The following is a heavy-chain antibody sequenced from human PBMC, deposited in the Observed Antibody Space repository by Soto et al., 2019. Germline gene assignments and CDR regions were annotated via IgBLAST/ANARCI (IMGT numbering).Heavy chain of an antibody. V-gene: IGHV1-46*01. CDR3: ARDDFLCGSYRPFDY. D-gene: IGHD1-26*01. CDR1: GYTFTSYY. CDR2: INPSGGRT. Sequence: QVQLVQSGADVKKPGASVKVSCKASGYTFTSYYMHWVRQAPGQGLEWMGIINPSGGRTSYAQKFEGRVTMTRDTSTITVYMELSSLRSEDTAVYYCARDDFLCGSYRPFDYWGQGTLVTVSS. J-gene: IGHJ4*02.